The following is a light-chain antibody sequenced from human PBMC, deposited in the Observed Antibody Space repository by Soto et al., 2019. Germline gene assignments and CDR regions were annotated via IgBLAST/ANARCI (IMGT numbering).Light chain of an antibody. CDR1: SSDVDGYNY. V-gene: IGLV2-14*01. CDR2: EVS. CDR3: SSYTTNNTVV. J-gene: IGLJ2*01. Sequence: QSALTQPASVSGSPGQSITISCTGISSDVDGYNYVSWYQKNPGKAPKLMIYEVSNRPSGVSNRFSGSKSGNTASLTISGLQAEDEADYYCSSYTTNNTVVFGGGTKLTVL.